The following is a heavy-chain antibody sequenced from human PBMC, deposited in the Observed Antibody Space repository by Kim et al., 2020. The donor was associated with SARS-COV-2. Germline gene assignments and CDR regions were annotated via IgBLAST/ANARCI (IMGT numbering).Heavy chain of an antibody. CDR1: GYTFTSYG. J-gene: IGHJ6*02. CDR2: ISAYNGNT. CDR3: ARCSGGLGSSSWYSEVFCGMDV. Sequence: ASVKVSCKASGYTFTSYGISWVRQAPGQGLEWMGWISAYNGNTNYAQKLQGRVTMTTDTSTSTAYMELRSLRSDDTAVYYCARCSGGLGSSSWYSEVFCGMDVWGQGTTVTVSS. V-gene: IGHV1-18*01. D-gene: IGHD6-13*01.